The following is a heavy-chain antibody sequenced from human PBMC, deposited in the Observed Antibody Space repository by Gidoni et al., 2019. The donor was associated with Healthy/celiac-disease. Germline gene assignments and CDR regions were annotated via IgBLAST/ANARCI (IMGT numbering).Heavy chain of an antibody. Sequence: QMQLVESGGGVVQPWRSMRLPCAASGFTFRSYGMHWVRQAPGKGLEWVAVIWYDGSNKYYADSVKGRFTISRDNSKNTLYLQMNSLRAEDTAVYYCAREGDILTGYYPYYFDYWGQGTLVTVSS. CDR2: IWYDGSNK. V-gene: IGHV3-33*01. J-gene: IGHJ4*02. CDR1: GFTFRSYG. D-gene: IGHD3-9*01. CDR3: AREGDILTGYYPYYFDY.